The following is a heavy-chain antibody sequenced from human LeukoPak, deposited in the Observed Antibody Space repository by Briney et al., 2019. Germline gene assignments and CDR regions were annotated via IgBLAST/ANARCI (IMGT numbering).Heavy chain of an antibody. D-gene: IGHD1-20*01. Sequence: SETLSLTCTVSGGSISSSSYYWGWIRQPPGKGLEWIGSIHYSGSTYYNPSLKSRVTISVDTSKNQFSLKLSSVTAADTAVYYCARDSITGTTSFDYWGQGTLVTVSS. V-gene: IGHV4-39*07. CDR2: IHYSGST. J-gene: IGHJ4*02. CDR1: GGSISSSSYY. CDR3: ARDSITGTTSFDY.